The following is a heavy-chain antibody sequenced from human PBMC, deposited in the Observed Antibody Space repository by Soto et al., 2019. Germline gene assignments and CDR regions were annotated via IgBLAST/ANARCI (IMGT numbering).Heavy chain of an antibody. CDR3: ARDPPRTLRFLEWFPGSGMDV. V-gene: IGHV3-21*01. D-gene: IGHD3-3*01. CDR1: GFTFSSYS. CDR2: ISSSSSYI. J-gene: IGHJ6*02. Sequence: GGSLRLSCAASGFTFSSYSMSWVRQAPGKGLEWVSSISSSSSYIYYADSVKGRFTISRDNAKNSLYLQMNSLRAEDTAVYYCARDPPRTLRFLEWFPGSGMDVWGQGTTVTVSS.